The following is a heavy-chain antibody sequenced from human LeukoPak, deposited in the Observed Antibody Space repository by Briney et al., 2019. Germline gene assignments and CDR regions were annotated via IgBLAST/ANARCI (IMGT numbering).Heavy chain of an antibody. V-gene: IGHV4-4*07. D-gene: IGHD2-15*01. CDR2: IYTSGST. J-gene: IGHJ6*03. CDR1: GGSISSYY. Sequence: SETLSLTCTASGGSISSYYWSWLRQPAGKGLEWIGRIYTSGSTNYNPSLKSRVTMSVDTSKNQFSLKLSSVTAADTAVYYCAREAVVVVAATYYYYYYMDVWGKGTTVTVSS. CDR3: AREAVVVVAATYYYYYYMDV.